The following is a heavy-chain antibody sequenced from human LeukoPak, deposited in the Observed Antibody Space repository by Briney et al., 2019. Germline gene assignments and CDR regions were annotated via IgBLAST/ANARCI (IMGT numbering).Heavy chain of an antibody. J-gene: IGHJ4*02. V-gene: IGHV3-53*01. Sequence: GGSLRLSCAASGFTVSSNYMSWVRQAPGKGLEWVSVIYSGGSTNFADSVKGRFTISRDNSKNTLYLQMNSLRAEDTAVYYCASSGYSYGPFDFWGQGTLVTVSS. CDR1: GFTVSSNY. D-gene: IGHD5-18*01. CDR3: ASSGYSYGPFDF. CDR2: IYSGGST.